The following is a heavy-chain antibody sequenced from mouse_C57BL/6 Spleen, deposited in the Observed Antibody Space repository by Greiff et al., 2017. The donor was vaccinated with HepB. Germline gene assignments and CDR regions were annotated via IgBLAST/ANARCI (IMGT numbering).Heavy chain of an antibody. CDR2: ISSGGDYI. CDR1: GFTFSSYA. D-gene: IGHD2-14*01. CDR3: TREGVRNYFDY. J-gene: IGHJ2*01. Sequence: EVKVVESGEGLVKPGGSLKLSCAASGFTFSSYAMSWVRQTPETRLEWVAYISSGGDYIYYADTVKGRFTISRDNARNTLYLQMSSLKSEDTAMYYCTREGVRNYFDYWGQGTTLTVSS. V-gene: IGHV5-9-1*02.